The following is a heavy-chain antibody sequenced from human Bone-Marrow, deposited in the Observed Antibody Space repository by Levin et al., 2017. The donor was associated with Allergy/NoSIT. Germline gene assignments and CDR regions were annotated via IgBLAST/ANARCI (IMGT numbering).Heavy chain of an antibody. Sequence: GESLKISCAASGFTFSDSYMSWIRQAPGKGLEWVSYISPSNTYTKYADSVKGRFTISRDNAKNSLYLQMNSLRAEDTAVYYCAREGLDPLWGQGTLVTVSS. V-gene: IGHV3-11*05. CDR1: GFTFSDSY. CDR2: ISPSNTYT. D-gene: IGHD2-2*03. CDR3: AREGLDPL. J-gene: IGHJ4*02.